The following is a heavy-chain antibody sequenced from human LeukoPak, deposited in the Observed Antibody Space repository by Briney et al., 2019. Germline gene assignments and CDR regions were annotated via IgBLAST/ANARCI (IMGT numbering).Heavy chain of an antibody. D-gene: IGHD6-19*01. J-gene: IGHJ4*02. V-gene: IGHV3-43*01. CDR2: ISWDGGST. CDR3: AKDKFVSGWTYYFDY. CDR1: GFTFDDYT. Sequence: PGGSLRLSCAASGFTFDDYTMHWVRQAPGKGLEWVSLISWDGGSTYYADSVKGRFTISRDNSKNSLYLQMNSLRTEDTALYYCAKDKFVSGWTYYFDYWGQGTLVTVSS.